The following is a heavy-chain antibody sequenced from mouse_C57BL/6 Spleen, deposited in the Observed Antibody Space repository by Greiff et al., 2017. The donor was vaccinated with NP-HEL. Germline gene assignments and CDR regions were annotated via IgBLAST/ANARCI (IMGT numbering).Heavy chain of an antibody. CDR3: ARSGDAFDY. CDR1: GYTFTSYW. J-gene: IGHJ2*01. Sequence: VQLQQPGAELVMPGASVKLSCKASGYTFTSYWMHWVKQRPGQGLEWIGEIDPSYSYTNYNQKFKGKSTLTVDKSSSTAYMQLSSLTSEDSAVYYCARSGDAFDYWGQGTTLTVSS. CDR2: IDPSYSYT. D-gene: IGHD3-1*01. V-gene: IGHV1-69*01.